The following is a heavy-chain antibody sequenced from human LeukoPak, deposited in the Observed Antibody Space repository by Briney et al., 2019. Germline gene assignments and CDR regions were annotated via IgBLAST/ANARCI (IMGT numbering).Heavy chain of an antibody. CDR1: GFTFSSYG. CDR3: AKAITMVRGVQHALDYYYYYGMDV. V-gene: IGHV3-33*06. J-gene: IGHJ6*02. D-gene: IGHD3-10*01. Sequence: GGSLRLSCAASGFTFSSYGMHWVRQAPGKGLEWVAVIWYDGSNKYYADSVKGRFTISRDNSKNTLYLQMNSLRAEDTAVYYCAKAITMVRGVQHALDYYYYYGMDVWGQGTTVTVSS. CDR2: IWYDGSNK.